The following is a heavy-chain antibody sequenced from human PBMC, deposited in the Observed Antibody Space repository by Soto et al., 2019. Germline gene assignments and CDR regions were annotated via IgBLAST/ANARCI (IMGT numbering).Heavy chain of an antibody. CDR1: GGSISSGDYY. V-gene: IGHV4-30-4*01. J-gene: IGHJ4*02. CDR2: IYYSGRT. D-gene: IGHD3-10*01. Sequence: QVQLQESGPGLVKPSQTLSLTCTVSGGSISSGDYYWSWIRQPPGKGLEWIVYIYYSGRTYYNPSLKSRVTISVDTSKNQFSLNLSSVTAADTAVYYCARAQGSGFLVLWGQGTLVTVSS. CDR3: ARAQGSGFLVL.